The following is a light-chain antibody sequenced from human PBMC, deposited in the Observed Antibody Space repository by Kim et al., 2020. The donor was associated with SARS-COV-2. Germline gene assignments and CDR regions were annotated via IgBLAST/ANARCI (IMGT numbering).Light chain of an antibody. J-gene: IGKJ4*01. CDR1: QSISSY. CDR3: QQSYSTPLT. CDR2: AAS. Sequence: DIQMTQSPSSLSASVGDRVTITCRASQSISSYLNWYQQKPGKAPKLLIYAASSLQRGVPSRFSGSGSGTDFTITISSLQPEDFATYYCQQSYSTPLTFGGGTKVDIK. V-gene: IGKV1-39*01.